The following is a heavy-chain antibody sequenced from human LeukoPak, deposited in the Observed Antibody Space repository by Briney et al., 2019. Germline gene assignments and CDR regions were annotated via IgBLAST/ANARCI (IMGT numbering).Heavy chain of an antibody. D-gene: IGHD3-10*01. J-gene: IGHJ6*02. CDR1: GGTFSSYA. CDR2: IIPIFGTA. V-gene: IGHV1-69*13. Sequence: GASVQVSCKASGGTFSSYAISWVRQAPGQGLEWMGGIIPIFGTANYAQKFQGRVTITADESTSTAYMELSSLRSEDTAVYYCARDPVDYYGPGNDNYYYYGMDVWGQGTTVTVSS. CDR3: ARDPVDYYGPGNDNYYYYGMDV.